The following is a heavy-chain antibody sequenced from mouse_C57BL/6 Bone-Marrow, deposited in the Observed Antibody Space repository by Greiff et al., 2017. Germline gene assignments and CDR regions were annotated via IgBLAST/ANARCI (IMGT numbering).Heavy chain of an antibody. CDR2: ISSGSSTI. CDR1: GFTFSDYG. CDR3: ARPGVTTVDY. V-gene: IGHV5-17*01. J-gene: IGHJ2*01. Sequence: EVKLVESGGGLVKPGGSLKLSCAASGFTFSDYGMHWVRQAPEQGLEWVAYISSGSSTIYYADTVKGRFTISRDNAKNTLFLQMTSLRSEDTAMYYCARPGVTTVDYWGQGTTLTVSS. D-gene: IGHD1-1*01.